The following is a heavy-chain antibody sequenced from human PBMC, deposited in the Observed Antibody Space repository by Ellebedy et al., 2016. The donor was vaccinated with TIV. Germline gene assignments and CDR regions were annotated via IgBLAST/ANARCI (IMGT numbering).Heavy chain of an antibody. Sequence: GESLKISCAASGFTFSIYGMHWVRQAPGKGLEWVAVTSSGGSNKYYADSVKGRFTISRDNSKNTLSLQMKSLRDEDTAVYYCARDPLGSANLRTFDIWGQGTMVTVSS. D-gene: IGHD1-1*01. V-gene: IGHV3-33*08. CDR2: TSSGGSNK. CDR1: GFTFSIYG. J-gene: IGHJ3*02. CDR3: ARDPLGSANLRTFDI.